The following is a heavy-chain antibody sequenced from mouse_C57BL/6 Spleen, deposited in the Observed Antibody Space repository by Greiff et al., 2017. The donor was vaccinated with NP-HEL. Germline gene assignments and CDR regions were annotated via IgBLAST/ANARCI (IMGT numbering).Heavy chain of an antibody. CDR2: INPNNGGT. Sequence: VQLKESGPELVKPGASVKIPCKASGYTFTDYNMDWVKQSHGKSLEWIGDINPNNGGTIYNQKFKGKATLTVDKSSSTAYMELRSLTSEDTAVYYCARRGSSYEDFDYWGQGTTLTVSS. J-gene: IGHJ2*01. D-gene: IGHD1-1*01. V-gene: IGHV1-18*01. CDR1: GYTFTDYN. CDR3: ARRGSSYEDFDY.